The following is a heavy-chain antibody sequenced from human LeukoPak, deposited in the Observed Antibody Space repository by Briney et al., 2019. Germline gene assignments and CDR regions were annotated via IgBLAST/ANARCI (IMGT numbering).Heavy chain of an antibody. V-gene: IGHV3-7*03. CDR1: GFTFSNYC. CDR3: AKEGAAAGAYFDY. Sequence: GGSLRLSCAASGFTFSNYCMSWVRQAPGKGLEWVANLKQDGSVIWYVDSVKGRFTISRDNAQNSLYLQMNSLRAEDTALYYCAKEGAAAGAYFDYWGQGTLVTVSS. J-gene: IGHJ4*02. D-gene: IGHD6-13*01. CDR2: LKQDGSVI.